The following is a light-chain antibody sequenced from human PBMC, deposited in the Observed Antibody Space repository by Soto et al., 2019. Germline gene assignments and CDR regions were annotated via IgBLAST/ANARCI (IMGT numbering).Light chain of an antibody. CDR2: GAS. CDR1: KSVSSN. J-gene: IGKJ1*01. CDR3: QQYNDWVWT. Sequence: EVVMTQSPATLSVSPGERATLFCRASKSVSSNLDWYQQKPGQAPRLLIYGASTRATDIPARFSGSGSGTEFTLTISSLQSEDFAVYHCQQYNDWVWTFGQGTKVEIK. V-gene: IGKV3-15*01.